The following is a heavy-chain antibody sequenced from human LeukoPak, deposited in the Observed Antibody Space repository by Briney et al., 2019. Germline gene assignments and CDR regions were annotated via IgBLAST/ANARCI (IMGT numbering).Heavy chain of an antibody. Sequence: GGSLRLSCAASGFTFSGSAMHWVRQASGKGLEWVGRIRSKANSYATAYAASGKGSFTISRDDSKNTAYLQMNSLKTEDTAVYYCTRSRYSSGWYGEFDYWGQGTLVTVSS. CDR2: IRSKANSYAT. CDR1: GFTFSGSA. D-gene: IGHD6-19*01. J-gene: IGHJ4*02. V-gene: IGHV3-73*01. CDR3: TRSRYSSGWYGEFDY.